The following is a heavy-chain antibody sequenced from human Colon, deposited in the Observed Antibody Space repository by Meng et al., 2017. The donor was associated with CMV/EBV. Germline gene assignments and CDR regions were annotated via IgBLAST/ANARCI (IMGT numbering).Heavy chain of an antibody. V-gene: IGHV1-2*02. D-gene: IGHD2-2*02. CDR2: INPNSGGT. CDR1: LYTFTAYY. CDR3: ARNAYCSSTSCYTEWFDP. J-gene: IGHJ5*02. Sequence: SVPVSRLASLYTFTAYYMHWVRPPPGQGLAGMGWINPNSGGTNYAQKFQGRVTMTRDTSISTAYMALSRLRSDDTAVYYCARNAYCSSTSCYTEWFDPWGQGTLVTVSS.